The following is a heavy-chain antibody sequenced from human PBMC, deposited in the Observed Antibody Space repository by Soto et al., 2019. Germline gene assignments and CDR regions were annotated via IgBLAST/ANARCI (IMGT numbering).Heavy chain of an antibody. CDR3: ARITGTASGKYYRDY. D-gene: IGHD2-21*02. Sequence: EVQLAESGGGLVKPGESLTLSCTASGFTFSSYSMNWVRHSPGKGLEWVSYISASSDDMLYADSVKGRITTSRDTAKKSRYMQMNRLSAEDTAIYLCARITGTASGKYYRDYWGQGTLVTVSS. CDR2: ISASSDDM. V-gene: IGHV3-21*01. CDR1: GFTFSSYS. J-gene: IGHJ4*02.